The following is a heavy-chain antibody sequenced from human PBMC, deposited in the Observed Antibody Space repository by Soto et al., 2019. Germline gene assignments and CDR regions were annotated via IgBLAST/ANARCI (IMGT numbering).Heavy chain of an antibody. CDR1: GYTFTSYG. Sequence: ASVKVSCKASGYTFTSYGISWVRQAPGQGLEWMGWISAYNGNTNYAQKLQGRVTMTTDTSTSTAYMELRSLRSDDTAVYYCARDRQYYGSGSYYNLWGQGILVTVSS. D-gene: IGHD3-10*01. CDR2: ISAYNGNT. CDR3: ARDRQYYGSGSYYNL. V-gene: IGHV1-18*04. J-gene: IGHJ5*02.